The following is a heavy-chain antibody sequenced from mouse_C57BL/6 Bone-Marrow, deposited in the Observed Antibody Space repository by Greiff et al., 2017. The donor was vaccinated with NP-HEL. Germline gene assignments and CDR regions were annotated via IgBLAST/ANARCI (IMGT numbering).Heavy chain of an antibody. J-gene: IGHJ2*01. Sequence: VQLQQSGAELVRPGASVKLSCTASGFNIKDDYMHWVKQRPEQGLEWIGWIDPANGDTEYASKFQGTATITADTSSNTAYLQLSSLTSEDTAVYYCTAPCGSSYEGYFDYWGQGTTLTVSS. CDR2: IDPANGDT. CDR1: GFNIKDDY. V-gene: IGHV14-4*01. D-gene: IGHD1-1*01. CDR3: TAPCGSSYEGYFDY.